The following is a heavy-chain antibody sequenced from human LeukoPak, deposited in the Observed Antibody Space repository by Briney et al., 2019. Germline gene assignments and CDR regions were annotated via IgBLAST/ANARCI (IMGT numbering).Heavy chain of an antibody. CDR3: ASYPGSVLFDP. Sequence: GGSLRLSFTVSGFTVSSDSMSWVRQAPGKGLEWVSFIYSGGSTHYSDSGKGRFTISRDNSKNTLYLQMNGLRAEDTAVYYCASYPGSVLFDPWGQGTLVTVSS. V-gene: IGHV3-53*01. CDR2: IYSGGST. CDR1: GFTVSSDS. J-gene: IGHJ5*02.